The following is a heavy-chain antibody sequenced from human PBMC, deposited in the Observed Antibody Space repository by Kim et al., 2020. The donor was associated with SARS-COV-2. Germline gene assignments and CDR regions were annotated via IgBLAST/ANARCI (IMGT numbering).Heavy chain of an antibody. D-gene: IGHD2-2*01. CDR1: GGSFSGYY. J-gene: IGHJ3*02. V-gene: IGHV4-34*01. Sequence: SETLSLTCAVYGGSFSGYYWSWIRQPPGKGLGWIGEINHSGSTNYNPSLKSRVTISVDTSKNQFSLKLSSVTAADTAVYYCAGQLLQDAFDIWGQGTMVTVSS. CDR2: INHSGST. CDR3: AGQLLQDAFDI.